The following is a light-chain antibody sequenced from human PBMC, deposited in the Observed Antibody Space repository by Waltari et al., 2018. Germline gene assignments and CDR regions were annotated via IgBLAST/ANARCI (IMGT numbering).Light chain of an antibody. CDR3: QQYNNWPRT. CDR2: GAS. Sequence: ETVMTQSPATLSVSPGERVTLSCRASQSIYSDLAWYQQKPGQAPRLLMYGASTRATGITARFSGSGSGTEFTLTISSLQSEDFAVYYCQQYNNWPRTFGQGTKVEIK. V-gene: IGKV3-15*01. CDR1: QSIYSD. J-gene: IGKJ1*01.